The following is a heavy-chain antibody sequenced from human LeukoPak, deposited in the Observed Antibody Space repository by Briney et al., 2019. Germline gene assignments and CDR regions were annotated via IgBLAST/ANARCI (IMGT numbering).Heavy chain of an antibody. J-gene: IGHJ1*01. V-gene: IGHV4-61*08. CDR3: AQTRELRYFDWLFRRIITAEYFQH. D-gene: IGHD3-9*01. Sequence: PSETLSLTCTVSGNSISSGDNYWSWVRQPPGTGLEWIGYIYYSGSTNYNPSLKSRVTISVDTSKNQFSLKLSSVTAADTAVYYCAQTRELRYFDWLFRRIITAEYFQHWGQGTLVTVSS. CDR1: GNSISSGDNY. CDR2: IYYSGST.